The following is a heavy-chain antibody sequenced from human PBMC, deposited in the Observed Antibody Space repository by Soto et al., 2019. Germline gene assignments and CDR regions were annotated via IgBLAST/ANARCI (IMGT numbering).Heavy chain of an antibody. Sequence: SETLSLTCTVSGGSISSYYWSWIRQPAGKGLEWIGRIYTSGSTNYNPSLKSRITMSLDTSKNQFSLKLTSVTAADTALYYCARGNCSSPNCYSFSGYYGMDVWGQGTTVTVSS. CDR1: GGSISSYY. J-gene: IGHJ6*02. CDR2: IYTSGST. CDR3: ARGNCSSPNCYSFSGYYGMDV. V-gene: IGHV4-4*07. D-gene: IGHD2-2*01.